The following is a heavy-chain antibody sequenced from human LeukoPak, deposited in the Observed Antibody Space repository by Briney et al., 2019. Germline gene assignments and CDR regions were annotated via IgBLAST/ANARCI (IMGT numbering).Heavy chain of an antibody. V-gene: IGHV4-34*01. Sequence: PSETLSLTCAVYGGSFSGYYWSWIRQPPGKGLEWIGEINHSGSTNYNPSLKSLVTISVDTSKNQFSLKLSSVTAADTAVYYCARGRKVRGVIITDWGQGTLVTVSS. CDR2: INHSGST. CDR3: ARGRKVRGVIITD. D-gene: IGHD3-10*01. CDR1: GGSFSGYY. J-gene: IGHJ4*02.